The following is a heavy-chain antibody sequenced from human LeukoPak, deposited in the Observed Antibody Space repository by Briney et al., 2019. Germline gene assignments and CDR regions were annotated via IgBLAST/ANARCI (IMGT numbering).Heavy chain of an antibody. CDR3: ARIRVMDLYYFDY. CDR1: GSTFSSYW. D-gene: IGHD3-10*01. CDR2: IKQDGSEK. Sequence: GGSLRLSCAASGSTFSSYWMSWVRQAPGKGLEWVANIKQDGSEKYYVDSVKGRFTISRDNAKNSLYLQMNSLRAEDTAVYYCARIRVMDLYYFDYWGQGTLVTVSS. V-gene: IGHV3-7*01. J-gene: IGHJ4*02.